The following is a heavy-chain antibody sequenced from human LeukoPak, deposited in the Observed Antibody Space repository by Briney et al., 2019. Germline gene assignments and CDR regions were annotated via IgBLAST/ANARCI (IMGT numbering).Heavy chain of an antibody. J-gene: IGHJ4*02. CDR3: ARGYSGYDWDY. CDR2: IYYSGST. CDR1: GGSISSSSYY. V-gene: IGHV4-39*07. D-gene: IGHD5-12*01. Sequence: SETLSLTCTVSGGSISSSSYYWGWIRQPPGKGPEWIGSIYYSGSTYYNPSLKSRVTISVDTSKNQFSLKLSSVTAADTAVYYCARGYSGYDWDYWGQGTLVTVSS.